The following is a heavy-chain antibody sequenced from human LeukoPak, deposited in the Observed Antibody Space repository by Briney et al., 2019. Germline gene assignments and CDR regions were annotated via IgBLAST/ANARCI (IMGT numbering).Heavy chain of an antibody. CDR1: GFTFSSYS. J-gene: IGHJ4*02. V-gene: IGHV3-21*01. D-gene: IGHD3-10*01. CDR2: ISSSSSYI. CDR3: ARDVESRLLWFGEFLYGFDY. Sequence: GGSLRLSCAASGFTFSSYSMNWVRQAPGKGLEWVSSISSSSSYIYYADSVKGRFTISRDNAKNSLYLQMNSLRAEDTAVYYCARDVESRLLWFGEFLYGFDYWGQGTLVTVSS.